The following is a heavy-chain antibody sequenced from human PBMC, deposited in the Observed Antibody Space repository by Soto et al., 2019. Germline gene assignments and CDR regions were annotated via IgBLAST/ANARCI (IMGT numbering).Heavy chain of an antibody. CDR1: GYTFTSYG. J-gene: IGHJ4*02. CDR3: ASGYCTNGVCYIPRLDY. Sequence: ASVKVSCKASGYTFTSYGISWVRQAPGQGLEWMGWISAYNGNTNYAQKLQGRVTMTTDTSTSTAYMELRSLRSDDTAVYYGASGYCTNGVCYIPRLDYWGQGTLVTVSS. V-gene: IGHV1-18*01. D-gene: IGHD2-8*01. CDR2: ISAYNGNT.